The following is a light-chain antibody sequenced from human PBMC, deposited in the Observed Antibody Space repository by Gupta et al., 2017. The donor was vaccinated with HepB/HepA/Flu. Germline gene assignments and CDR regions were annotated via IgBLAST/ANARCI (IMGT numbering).Light chain of an antibody. Sequence: TVLTQSPDTLSVSPGERATLSCRASQTVRNNLAWYQQTPGQTPRLLIYGASTRATGIPARFSGSGSGTEFTLTIDRLQSEDYAMYYCHQYNDWWTLGHGTKVEVK. J-gene: IGKJ1*01. CDR3: HQYNDWWT. CDR2: GAS. V-gene: IGKV3-15*01. CDR1: QTVRNN.